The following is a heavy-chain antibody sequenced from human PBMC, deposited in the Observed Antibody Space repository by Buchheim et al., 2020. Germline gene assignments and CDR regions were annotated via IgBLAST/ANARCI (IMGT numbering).Heavy chain of an antibody. Sequence: QVQLVQSGGEVKKPGASVKVSCKASGYTFTTYGITWVRQAPGQGLEWLGWVSDDNGRTYYAEKVQGRVTMTTDTSTSPPYMELTNLTSDDMAVYYCARGSVTVDYWGQGTL. CDR1: GYTFTTYG. D-gene: IGHD3-22*01. J-gene: IGHJ4*02. CDR3: ARGSVTVDY. CDR2: VSDDNGRT. V-gene: IGHV1-18*03.